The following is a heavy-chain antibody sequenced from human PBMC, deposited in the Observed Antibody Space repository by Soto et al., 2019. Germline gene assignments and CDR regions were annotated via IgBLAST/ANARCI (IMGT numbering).Heavy chain of an antibody. V-gene: IGHV3-30*18. J-gene: IGHJ6*02. CDR2: ISYDGSNK. D-gene: IGHD3-22*01. CDR3: AKGYYDSSGSYGMDV. Sequence: GGSLRLSCAASGFTFSSYGMHWVRQAPGKGLEWVAVISYDGSNKYQADSVKGRFTISRDNSKNTLYLQMNSLRAENTAVYYCAKGYYDSSGSYGMDVWGQGTTVTVSS. CDR1: GFTFSSYG.